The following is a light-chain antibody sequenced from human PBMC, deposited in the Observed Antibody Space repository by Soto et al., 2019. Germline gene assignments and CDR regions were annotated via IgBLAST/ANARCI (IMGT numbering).Light chain of an antibody. J-gene: IGKJ2*01. V-gene: IGKV3-11*01. Sequence: EIVLTQSPATLSLSPGERATLSCRARQSVSSYLAWYQQKPGQAPRLLIYDASNRATGIPARFSGSGSGTDFTLPISGLEPEDFAVYYCQQRSNWPSTFGLPTKLEIK. CDR3: QQRSNWPST. CDR1: QSVSSY. CDR2: DAS.